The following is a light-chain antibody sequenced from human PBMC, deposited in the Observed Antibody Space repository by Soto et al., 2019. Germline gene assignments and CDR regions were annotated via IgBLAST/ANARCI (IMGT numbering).Light chain of an antibody. CDR2: GAS. CDR1: QSVSSSF. CDR3: QQYGSSRT. V-gene: IGKV3-20*01. J-gene: IGKJ1*01. Sequence: EIVLTQSPGTLSLSPGERATLSCRASQSVSSSFLAWYQQKPDQAPRLLIYGASSRATGIPDRFSGSGSGTEFTLTSSRLEPEDFAVYYCQQYGSSRTFGQGTKVEIK.